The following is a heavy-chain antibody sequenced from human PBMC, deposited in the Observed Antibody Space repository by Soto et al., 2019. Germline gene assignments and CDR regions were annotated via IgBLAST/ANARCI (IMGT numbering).Heavy chain of an antibody. CDR1: GGTFSSYA. D-gene: IGHD2-15*01. Sequence: QMQLAQSGPEVKKPGSSVKVSCKAYGGTFSSYAISRVRQATGQGLEWMGGIIPIFGTATYAQKFQGRDTITADESTSTAYMELSSLRSEDTAVYYCAREVVAASNWFGPWGQGTLVTVSS. J-gene: IGHJ5*02. V-gene: IGHV1-69*01. CDR3: AREVVAASNWFGP. CDR2: IIPIFGTA.